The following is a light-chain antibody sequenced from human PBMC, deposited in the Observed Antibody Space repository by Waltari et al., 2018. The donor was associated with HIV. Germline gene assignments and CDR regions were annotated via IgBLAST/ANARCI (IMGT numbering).Light chain of an antibody. V-gene: IGKV1-5*03. CDR3: QQYSAFPWT. CDR1: QSISNW. CDR2: RAS. J-gene: IGKJ1*01. Sequence: DIQMTQSLSTLSASMGDRVSITCRASQSISNWLAWYQQKPGQAPKLLIYRASTLESGVPSRFSGSGSGTEFTLTINNLQPDDFATYCCQQYSAFPWTFGQGAKVEIK.